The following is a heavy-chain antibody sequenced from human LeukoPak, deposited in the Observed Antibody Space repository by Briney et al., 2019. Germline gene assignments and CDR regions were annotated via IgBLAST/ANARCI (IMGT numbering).Heavy chain of an antibody. CDR1: GFTFSSYS. D-gene: IGHD3-10*01. J-gene: IGHJ5*02. CDR2: ISSSSSYI. CDR3: ARGAKYGSGSYYVSWFDP. Sequence: GGSLRLSCAASGFTFSSYSMNWVSQAPGKGREWVSSISSSSSYIYYADSLKGRFTISRDNANNSLYLQMNSLRAGDTAVYYCARGAKYGSGSYYVSWFDPWGQGTLVTVSS. V-gene: IGHV3-21*01.